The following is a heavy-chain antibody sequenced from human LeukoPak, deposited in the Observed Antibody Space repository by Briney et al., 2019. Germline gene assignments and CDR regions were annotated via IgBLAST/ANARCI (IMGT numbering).Heavy chain of an antibody. CDR2: IYYSGST. Sequence: SETLSLTCTVSGGSISSYYWSWIRQPPGKGLEWIGYIYYSGSTNYNPSLKSRVTISVDTSKNQFSLKLSSVTAADTAVYYSARVGDCGGDCSHFDYWGQGTLVTVSS. J-gene: IGHJ4*02. D-gene: IGHD2-21*02. CDR1: GGSISSYY. V-gene: IGHV4-59*01. CDR3: ARVGDCGGDCSHFDY.